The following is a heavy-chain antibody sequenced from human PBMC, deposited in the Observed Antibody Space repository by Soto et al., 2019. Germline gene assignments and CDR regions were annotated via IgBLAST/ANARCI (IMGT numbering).Heavy chain of an antibody. CDR1: GFTFSDYY. V-gene: IGHV3-11*01. CDR3: ASGTNGAFVVY. Sequence: QVQLVESGGGLVKPGGSLRLSCAASGFTFSDYYMSWIRQAPGKGLEWVSYISSRSSTIFYADSVKGRLTISRDNVKNSLYLQMNSLRAEDTAVYYCASGTNGAFVVYWGQGILVTVSS. J-gene: IGHJ4*02. D-gene: IGHD2-8*01. CDR2: ISSRSSTI.